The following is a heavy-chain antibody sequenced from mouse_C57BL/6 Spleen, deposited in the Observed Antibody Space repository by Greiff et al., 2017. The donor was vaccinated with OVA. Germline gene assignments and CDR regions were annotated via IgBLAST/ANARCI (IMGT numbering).Heavy chain of an antibody. CDR1: GYTFTSYG. D-gene: IGHD2-5*01. CDR3: ARSRYSNSSYAMDY. Sequence: VQLQESGAELARPGASVKLSCKASGYTFTSYGISWVKQRTGQGLEWIGEIYPRSGNTYYNEKFKGKATLTADKSSSTAYMELRSLTSEDSAVYFCARSRYSNSSYAMDYWGQGTSVTVSS. V-gene: IGHV1-81*01. J-gene: IGHJ4*01. CDR2: IYPRSGNT.